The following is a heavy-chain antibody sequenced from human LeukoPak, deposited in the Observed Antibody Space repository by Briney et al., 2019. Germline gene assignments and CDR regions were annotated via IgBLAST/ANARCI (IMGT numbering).Heavy chain of an antibody. CDR2: IHASGST. Sequence: PSQTLSLTCTVSGGSIGSGGYYWSWIRQHPGKGLEWLGRIHASGSTNYNPSLESRVTMSADTSKNKFSLKLTSVSAADTAVYYCARESCVVAWRSGYCWFEHWGQGARVTVSS. CDR1: GGSIGSGGYY. J-gene: IGHJ5*02. D-gene: IGHD3-22*01. CDR3: ARESCVVAWRSGYCWFEH. V-gene: IGHV4-61*02.